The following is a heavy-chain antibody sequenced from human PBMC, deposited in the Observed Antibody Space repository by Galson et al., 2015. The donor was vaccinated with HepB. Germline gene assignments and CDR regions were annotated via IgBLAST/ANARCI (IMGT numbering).Heavy chain of an antibody. CDR2: IKSNSGDT. CDR1: GYSFTDYC. Sequence: SVKVSCKASGYSFTDYCLHWVRQAPGQGLEWMGWIKSNSGDTNYAQTFQGRVTMTRDTSISTAYMELSRLRFDDTAVYYCARLRISKDSYGYGFDPWGQGTLVTVSS. D-gene: IGHD5-18*01. V-gene: IGHV1-2*02. J-gene: IGHJ5*02. CDR3: ARLRISKDSYGYGFDP.